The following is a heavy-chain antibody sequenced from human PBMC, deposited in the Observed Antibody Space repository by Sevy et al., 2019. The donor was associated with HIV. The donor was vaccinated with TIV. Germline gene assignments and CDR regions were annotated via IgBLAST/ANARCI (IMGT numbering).Heavy chain of an antibody. V-gene: IGHV4-34*01. J-gene: IGHJ3*02. CDR2: INHSGST. D-gene: IGHD6-13*01. CDR1: GGSFSRYS. CDR3: ERVRLAAAGDAFDI. Sequence: SETLSLTCAVYGGSFSRYSWSWIRQSPGKGLEWIGEINHSGSTNYNESLKSRVTITIDTSKNKFSLRLTSVTAEATAVHYCERVRLAAAGDAFDIWGQGTMVTVSS.